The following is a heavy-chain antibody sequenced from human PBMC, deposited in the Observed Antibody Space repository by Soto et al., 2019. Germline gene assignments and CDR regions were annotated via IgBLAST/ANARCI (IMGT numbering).Heavy chain of an antibody. CDR1: GGSIRSHH. CDR2: MYYSAKT. J-gene: IGHJ6*03. CDR3: ARHLFDSWKGYPYYYDMDV. Sequence: QVQLQESGPGLVKPSEPLSLTCRVPGGSIRSHHWSWIRQPPGKGLEWIGCMYYSAKTEYNPYLKSRVTISANTYNNQDSLRLTSVTAADTAVYYCARHLFDSWKGYPYYYDMDVWGKGTAVTVS. D-gene: IGHD3-3*01. V-gene: IGHV4-59*08.